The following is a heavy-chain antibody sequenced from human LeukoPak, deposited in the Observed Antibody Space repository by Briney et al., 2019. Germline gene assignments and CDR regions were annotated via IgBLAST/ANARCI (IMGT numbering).Heavy chain of an antibody. D-gene: IGHD3-9*01. CDR2: ISGSGART. Sequence: GGSLRLSCAASGFTFSTYAMSWVRQAPGKGLEWVSAISGSGARTYYADSVKGRFTNSRDDSKNTLYLQMNSLTAEDTAVYYCAKDLLTNYDILTGYYPHYYYYYMDVWGKGTTVTVSS. V-gene: IGHV3-23*01. J-gene: IGHJ6*03. CDR3: AKDLLTNYDILTGYYPHYYYYYMDV. CDR1: GFTFSTYA.